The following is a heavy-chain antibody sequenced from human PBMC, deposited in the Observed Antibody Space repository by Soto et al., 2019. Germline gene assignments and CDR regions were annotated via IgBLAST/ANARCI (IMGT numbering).Heavy chain of an antibody. V-gene: IGHV3-30*18. D-gene: IGHD2-2*01. CDR1: GFIFSNYA. J-gene: IGHJ3*01. Sequence: QVQLVESGGGVVQPGKSVRLSCAASGFIFSNYAMHWVRQAPGKGLEWVADISHDGRNKYHADSVGGRFTISRDNSKNTRYLQMDSLTAEETALYYCAKLPDTILGLSVAHDAFAFWGQGTTVTVSS. CDR2: ISHDGRNK. CDR3: AKLPDTILGLSVAHDAFAF.